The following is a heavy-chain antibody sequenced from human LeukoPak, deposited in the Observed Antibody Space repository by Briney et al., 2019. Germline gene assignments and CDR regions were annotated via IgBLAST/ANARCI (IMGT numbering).Heavy chain of an antibody. D-gene: IGHD2-2*01. CDR1: GYTFTSYA. CDR2: INAGNGNT. Sequence: ASVTVSCTASGYTFTSYAMHWVRQAPGQRLEWMGWINAGNGNTKYSQKFQGRVTITRDTSASTAYMELSSLRSEDTAVYYCARLPRYCSSTSCPGGYFDYWGQGTLVTVSS. V-gene: IGHV1-3*01. J-gene: IGHJ4*02. CDR3: ARLPRYCSSTSCPGGYFDY.